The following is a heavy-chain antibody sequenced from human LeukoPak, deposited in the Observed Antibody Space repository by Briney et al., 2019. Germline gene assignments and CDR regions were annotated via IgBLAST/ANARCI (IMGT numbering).Heavy chain of an antibody. J-gene: IGHJ4*02. Sequence: GGSLRLSCAASGFTFSSYEMNWVRQAPGKGLEWVSYISNSGSPIYYADSVKGRFTISKDNAKNLLYLQMNSLRAEDTAVYYCAREYCSSTSCLFDYWGQGTLVTVSS. CDR1: GFTFSSYE. V-gene: IGHV3-48*03. D-gene: IGHD2-2*01. CDR2: ISNSGSPI. CDR3: AREYCSSTSCLFDY.